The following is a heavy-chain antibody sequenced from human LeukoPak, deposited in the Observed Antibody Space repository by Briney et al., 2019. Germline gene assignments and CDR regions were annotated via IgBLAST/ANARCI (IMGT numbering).Heavy chain of an antibody. CDR1: GFTVSSHY. V-gene: IGHV3-66*01. J-gene: IGHJ4*02. CDR2: IYRTEAT. Sequence: QPGGSLRLSCAASGFTVSSHYMSWVRQPPGKGLEWVSIIYRTEATYYAESVKDGFTISRDNSKNTVYLQMNSLRAEDTAVYYCAREIAPHYYDSSGYFDYWGQGTLVTASS. D-gene: IGHD3-22*01. CDR3: AREIAPHYYDSSGYFDY.